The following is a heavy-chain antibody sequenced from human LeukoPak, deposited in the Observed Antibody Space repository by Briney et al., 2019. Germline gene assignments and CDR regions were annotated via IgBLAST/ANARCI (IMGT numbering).Heavy chain of an antibody. CDR3: ARDQGGVGY. D-gene: IGHD3-16*01. V-gene: IGHV3-21*01. J-gene: IGHJ4*02. CDR2: ISSSSSYT. Sequence: GGSLRLSCAASGFTFSRYSMNWVRQAPGKGLEWVSCISSSSSYTYYVDSVKGRFTISRDNAKNSLYLQMNSLRAEDTAVYYCARDQGGVGYWGQGTLVTVSS. CDR1: GFTFSRYS.